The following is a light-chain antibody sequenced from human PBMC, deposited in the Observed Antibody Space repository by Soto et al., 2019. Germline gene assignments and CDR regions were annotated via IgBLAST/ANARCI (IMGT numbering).Light chain of an antibody. Sequence: DIQMTQSPSSLSASVGDRVTITRQASQDISNYLNWYQQKPGKAPKLLIYDASNLETGVPSRFSGSGSGTDFTFTISSLQPEDIATYYCQQYDNLPITFGPGTKVDIK. CDR1: QDISNY. V-gene: IGKV1-33*01. CDR2: DAS. CDR3: QQYDNLPIT. J-gene: IGKJ3*01.